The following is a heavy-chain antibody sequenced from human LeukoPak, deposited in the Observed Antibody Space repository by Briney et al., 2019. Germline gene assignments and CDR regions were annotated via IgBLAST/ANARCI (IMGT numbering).Heavy chain of an antibody. CDR3: ARSLIVASEDY. J-gene: IGHJ4*02. D-gene: IGHD3-22*01. V-gene: IGHV3-11*04. CDR1: GFRFYSFY. CDR2: ISASGAVP. Sequence: GGSLRLSCAASGFRFYSFYMGRIRQVPGKGLDYIALISASGAVPYYAESVEGRFTISRDNAKNSVSLQMNSLSADDTAIYYCARSLIVASEDYWGQGTQVIVSS.